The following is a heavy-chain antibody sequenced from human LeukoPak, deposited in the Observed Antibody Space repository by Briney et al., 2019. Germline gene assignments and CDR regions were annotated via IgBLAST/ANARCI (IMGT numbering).Heavy chain of an antibody. CDR1: GFLFTVYP. CDR2: SSSDETYK. D-gene: IGHD2-21*01. V-gene: IGHV3-30-3*01. J-gene: IGHJ4*02. CDR3: ARDYALLFDY. Sequence: GGSLRLSCAASGFLFTVYPTHWVRQAPGKGLEWVSVSSSDETYKFYADSVRGRFTISRDNSKNRLYPQMSDLRAEDTAVYYCARDYALLFDYWGQGTLVTVSS.